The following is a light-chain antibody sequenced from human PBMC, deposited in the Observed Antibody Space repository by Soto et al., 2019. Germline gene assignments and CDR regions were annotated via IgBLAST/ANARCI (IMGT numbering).Light chain of an antibody. CDR2: GAS. CDR3: QQYGSSLSIT. J-gene: IGKJ5*01. CDR1: QRVSSSY. Sequence: EIVLTQSPGTLSLSPGERATLSCRASQRVSSSYLAWYQQKPGQAPRLLIYGASSRATGIPDRFSGSGSGTDFPLTISRLEPEDFAVYYCQQYGSSLSITFGQGTRLEIK. V-gene: IGKV3-20*01.